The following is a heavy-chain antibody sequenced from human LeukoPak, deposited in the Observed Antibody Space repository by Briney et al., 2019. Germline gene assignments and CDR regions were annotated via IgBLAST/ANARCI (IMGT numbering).Heavy chain of an antibody. CDR1: GGTFSSYA. J-gene: IGHJ6*04. D-gene: IGHD2-15*01. Sequence: ASVKVSCKASGGTFSSYAISWVRQAPGQGLEWMGWMNPNSGNTGYAQKFQGRVTITRNTSISTAYMELSSLRSEDTAVYYCARGGSLDVWGKGTTVTVSS. CDR2: MNPNSGNT. V-gene: IGHV1-8*03. CDR3: ARGGSLDV.